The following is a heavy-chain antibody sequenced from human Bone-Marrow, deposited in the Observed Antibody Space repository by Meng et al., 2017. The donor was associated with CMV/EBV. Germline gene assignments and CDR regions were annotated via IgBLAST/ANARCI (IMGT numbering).Heavy chain of an antibody. CDR2: ISSSSSTI. CDR3: ARDTIGYCSSTSCSYYYGMDF. Sequence: GESLKISCAASGLTFSSYSMNWVRQAPGKGLEWVSYISSSSSTIYYADSVKGRFTISRDNAKNSLYLQMNSRRAEDTAVYYCARDTIGYCSSTSCSYYYGMDFWGQGTTVTGSS. CDR1: GLTFSSYS. D-gene: IGHD2-2*01. V-gene: IGHV3-48*04. J-gene: IGHJ6*01.